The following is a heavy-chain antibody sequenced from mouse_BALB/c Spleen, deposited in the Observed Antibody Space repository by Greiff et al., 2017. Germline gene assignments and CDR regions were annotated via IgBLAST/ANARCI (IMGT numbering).Heavy chain of an antibody. CDR3: ARGEIRTCFDY. V-gene: IGHV5-6-3*01. D-gene: IGHD2-4*01. J-gene: IGHJ2*01. CDR1: GFTFSSYG. CDR2: INSNGGRT. Sequence: EVKVVESGGGLVQPGGSLKLSCAASGFTFSSYGMYWVRQTPDKRLELVATINSNGGRTYYPASVKGRCTISRDTAKNTQYLQMSSLTSEDTAMYYCARGEIRTCFDYWGQGTTVTVSS.